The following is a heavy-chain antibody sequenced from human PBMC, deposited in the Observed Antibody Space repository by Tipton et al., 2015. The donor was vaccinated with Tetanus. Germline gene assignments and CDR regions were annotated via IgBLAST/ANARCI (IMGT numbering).Heavy chain of an antibody. V-gene: IGHV4-30-4*01. Sequence: LVKPTQTLSLTCTVSGGSISSGDYYWSWIRRPPGKGPEWIGYVYSTATTYYNPSLKSRVTISVDTSKNQFSLKLTSVTAADTAVYYCARGSGWADFWGQGTQVTVSS. J-gene: IGHJ4*02. D-gene: IGHD6-19*01. CDR1: GGSISSGDYY. CDR3: ARGSGWADF. CDR2: VYSTATT.